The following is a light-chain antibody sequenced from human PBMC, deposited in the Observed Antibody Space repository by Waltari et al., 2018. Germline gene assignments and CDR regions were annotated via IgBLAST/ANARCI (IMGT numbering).Light chain of an antibody. Sequence: QSALTQPASVSGSPGQSITISCSGTSSDIGAYKHVSWYQQHPGKAPKLMIYEVSNRPSGVSNRFSGSKSGNTASLTISGLQADDESHYYCTSFTSSVTWVFGGGTKVTVL. CDR3: TSFTSSVTWV. J-gene: IGLJ3*02. CDR2: EVS. CDR1: SSDIGAYKH. V-gene: IGLV2-14*01.